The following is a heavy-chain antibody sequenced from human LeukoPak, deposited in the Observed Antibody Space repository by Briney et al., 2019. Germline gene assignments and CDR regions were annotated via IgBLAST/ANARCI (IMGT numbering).Heavy chain of an antibody. D-gene: IGHD4-23*01. CDR2: SYYSGST. J-gene: IGHJ4*02. CDR1: GGSISSSSYY. V-gene: IGHV4-39*07. Sequence: SETLSLTCTVSGGSISSSSYYWGWIRQPPGKGLEWIGNSYYSGSTYYNPSLKSRVTISVDTSKNQFSLKLSSVTAADTAVYYCARCDRYGGNTEFLFDYWGQGTLVTVSS. CDR3: ARCDRYGGNTEFLFDY.